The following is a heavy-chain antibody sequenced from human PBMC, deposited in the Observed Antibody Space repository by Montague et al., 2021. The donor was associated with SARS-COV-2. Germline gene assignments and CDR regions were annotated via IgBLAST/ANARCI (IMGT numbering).Heavy chain of an antibody. J-gene: IGHJ6*02. D-gene: IGHD3-22*01. CDR2: IYYSGST. CDR3: ARDIPIPRLIVTQGYGMDF. V-gene: IGHV4-39*07. CDR1: GGSISSSSSY. Sequence: SETLSLTCTVSGGSISSSSSYWGWIRQPPGMGLEWIGSIYYSGSTYYNPSLKSRITISVDTSKNQFSLGLTSVPAADTAVYYYARDIPIPRLIVTQGYGMDFGGQGTTATVSS.